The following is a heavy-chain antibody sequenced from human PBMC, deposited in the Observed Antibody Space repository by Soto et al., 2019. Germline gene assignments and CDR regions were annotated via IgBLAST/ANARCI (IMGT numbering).Heavy chain of an antibody. Sequence: SETLSLTCSVSGDSVTSGDYYWTWVRQSPGKGLEWIGYISYSGNTAYNPSLSSRLTISLDTSKNHFSLKLHAATAADTAAYYCARGDYLNRSGYYYLQHWGQGTPVTVSS. CDR1: GDSVTSGDYY. CDR3: ARGDYLNRSGYYYLQH. V-gene: IGHV4-30-4*01. J-gene: IGHJ1*01. D-gene: IGHD3-22*01. CDR2: ISYSGNT.